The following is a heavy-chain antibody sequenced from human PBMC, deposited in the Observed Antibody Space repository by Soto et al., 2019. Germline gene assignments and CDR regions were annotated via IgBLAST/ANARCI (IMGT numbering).Heavy chain of an antibody. D-gene: IGHD1-7*01. Sequence: ASVKVSCKVSGYTLTELSMHWVRQAPGKGLEWMGGFDPEDGETIYAQKFQGRVTMTEDTSTDTAYMELSSLRSEDTAVYYCAKDQGYNWNYRWFDPWGQGTLVTVS. CDR3: AKDQGYNWNYRWFDP. CDR1: GYTLTELS. CDR2: FDPEDGET. V-gene: IGHV1-24*01. J-gene: IGHJ5*02.